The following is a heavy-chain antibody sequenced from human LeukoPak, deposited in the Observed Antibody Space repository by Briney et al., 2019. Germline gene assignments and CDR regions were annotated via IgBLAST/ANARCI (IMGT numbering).Heavy chain of an antibody. CDR1: GGTFSSYA. J-gene: IGHJ4*02. D-gene: IGHD3-9*01. V-gene: IGHV1-69*05. CDR3: ARDWDDILTGDY. Sequence: SVKVSCKASGGTFSSYAISWVRQAPGQGLEWMGRIIPIFGTANYAQKLQGRVTITTDESTSTAYMELSSLRSEDTAVYYCARDWDDILTGDYWGQGTPVTVSS. CDR2: IIPIFGTA.